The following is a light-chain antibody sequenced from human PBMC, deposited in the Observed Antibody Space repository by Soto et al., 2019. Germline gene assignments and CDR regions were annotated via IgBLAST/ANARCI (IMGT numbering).Light chain of an antibody. CDR3: SSYTNTGTLVV. V-gene: IGLV2-14*01. Sequence: QSVLTQPASVSGSPGQSITISCSGSGSDIGTYNFVSWYQHHPDRAPKLIISEVANRPSGVSDRFSGSKSGSLASLTISGLQADDEAVYYCSSYTNTGTLVVFGVGTKLTVL. CDR1: GSDIGTYNF. CDR2: EVA. J-gene: IGLJ3*02.